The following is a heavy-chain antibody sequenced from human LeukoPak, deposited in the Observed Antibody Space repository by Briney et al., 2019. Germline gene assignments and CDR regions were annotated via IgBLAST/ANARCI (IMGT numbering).Heavy chain of an antibody. Sequence: SQTLSLTCTVSGGSISSGSYYWSWIRQPPGKGLEWIGYIYYSGSTNYNPSLKSRVTISVDTSKNQFSLKLSSVTAADTAVYYCAGGYCSGGSCYSNYYYYGMDVWGQGTTVTVSS. CDR2: IYYSGST. CDR3: AGGYCSGGSCYSNYYYYGMDV. J-gene: IGHJ6*02. V-gene: IGHV4-61*01. CDR1: GGSISSGSYY. D-gene: IGHD2-15*01.